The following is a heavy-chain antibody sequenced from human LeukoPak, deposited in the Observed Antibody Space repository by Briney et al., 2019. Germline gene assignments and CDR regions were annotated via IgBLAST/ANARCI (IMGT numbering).Heavy chain of an antibody. Sequence: GGSLRLSCAASGFTFSSYEMNWVRQAPGKGLEWVSYISSSGSTIYYADSVKGRFTISRDNAKNSLYLQMNSLRSEDTAVYYCARDTGRGGAAAVWGQGTLVTVSS. CDR2: ISSSGSTI. CDR1: GFTFSSYE. CDR3: ARDTGRGGAAAV. J-gene: IGHJ4*02. V-gene: IGHV3-48*03. D-gene: IGHD6-13*01.